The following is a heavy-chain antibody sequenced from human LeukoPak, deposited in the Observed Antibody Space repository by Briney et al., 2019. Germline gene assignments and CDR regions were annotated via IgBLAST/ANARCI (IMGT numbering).Heavy chain of an antibody. CDR2: INHSGST. CDR1: GGSFSGYY. V-gene: IGHV4-34*01. D-gene: IGHD5-12*01. Sequence: SETLSLTCAVYGGSFSGYYWSWIRQPPGKGLEWSGEINHSGSTNYNPSLKSRVTISVDTSKNQFSLKLSSVTAADTAVYYCARARWLRLRWFDPWGQGTLVTVSS. J-gene: IGHJ5*02. CDR3: ARARWLRLRWFDP.